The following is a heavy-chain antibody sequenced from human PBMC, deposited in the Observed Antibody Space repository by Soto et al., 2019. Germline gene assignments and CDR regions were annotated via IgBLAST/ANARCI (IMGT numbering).Heavy chain of an antibody. CDR2: SNHSGFS. CDR1: GGSLSGHS. J-gene: IGHJ6*02. D-gene: IGHD3-3*02. V-gene: IGHV4-34*01. Sequence: QVPLHQGGAGLLKPSETLSLTCAVDGGSLSGHSWTWIRQAPVKGVAWSGASNHSGFSNYISALKSRVHLSVDPSQNQFSLILHSVTAAEPAVYYCARDRQYYPLWSAYQNEGPHGLDAWGQGTAVTVPS. CDR3: ARDRQYYPLWSAYQNEGPHGLDA.